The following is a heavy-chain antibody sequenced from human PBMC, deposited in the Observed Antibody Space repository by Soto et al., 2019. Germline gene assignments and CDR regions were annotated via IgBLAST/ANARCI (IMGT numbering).Heavy chain of an antibody. V-gene: IGHV3-30*18. CDR2: ISHDGSTK. Sequence: PGGFLRLSCAASGFIFRSSGMHWVRQAPGKGLEWVAAISHDGSTKSYGDSVKGRLTISRDTSKNTLYLQMDSLSVEGTAVYYCAKDWINTWSFDYWGQGALVTVSS. J-gene: IGHJ4*02. CDR1: GFIFRSSG. D-gene: IGHD2-2*03. CDR3: AKDWINTWSFDY.